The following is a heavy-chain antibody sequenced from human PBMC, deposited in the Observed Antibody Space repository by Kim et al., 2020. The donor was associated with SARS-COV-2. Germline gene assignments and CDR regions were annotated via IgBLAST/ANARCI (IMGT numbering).Heavy chain of an antibody. J-gene: IGHJ6*02. V-gene: IGHV4-59*08. CDR3: ARLSPGGNYGMDV. Sequence: NPSLKSRVTISVDTSKNQFSLKLSSVTAADTAVYYCARLSPGGNYGMDVWGQGTTVTVSS. D-gene: IGHD3-16*01.